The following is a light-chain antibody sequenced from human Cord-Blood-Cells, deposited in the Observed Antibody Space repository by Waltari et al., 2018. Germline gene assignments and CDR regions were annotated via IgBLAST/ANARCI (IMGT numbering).Light chain of an antibody. V-gene: IGKV1-39*01. CDR1: QSISSY. Sequence: QLTQSPSSLSASVGDRVTITCRASQSISSYLNWYQQKPGKAPKLLIYAASSLQSGVPSRFSGSGSGTDFTLTISSLQPEDFATYYCQQSYSTPWTFGQGTKVEIK. J-gene: IGKJ1*01. CDR3: QQSYSTPWT. CDR2: AAS.